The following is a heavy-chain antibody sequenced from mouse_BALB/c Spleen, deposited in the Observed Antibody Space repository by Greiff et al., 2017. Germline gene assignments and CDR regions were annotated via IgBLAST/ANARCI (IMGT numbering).Heavy chain of an antibody. D-gene: IGHD2-4*01. CDR3: ARGLRHYFDY. Sequence: VQRVESGAELAKPGASVKMSCKASGYTFTSYWMHWVKQRPGQGLEWIGYINPSTGYTEYNQKFKDKATLTADKSSSTAYMQLSSLTSEDSAVYYCARGLRHYFDYWGQGTTLTVSS. CDR2: INPSTGYT. CDR1: GYTFTSYW. J-gene: IGHJ2*01. V-gene: IGHV1-7*01.